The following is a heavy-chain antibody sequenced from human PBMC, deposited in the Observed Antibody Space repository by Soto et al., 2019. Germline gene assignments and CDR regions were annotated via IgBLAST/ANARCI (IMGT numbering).Heavy chain of an antibody. CDR1: GFTFSSYA. D-gene: IGHD2-15*01. CDR3: ARDCSGGSCYFVDAFDI. CDR2: ITYDGSNK. J-gene: IGHJ3*02. V-gene: IGHV3-30-3*01. Sequence: GGSLRLSCAASGFTFSSYAMHWVRQAPGKGLEWVSVITYDGSNKYYADSVKGRFTISRDNAKNSLYLQMNSLRAEDTAVYYCARDCSGGSCYFVDAFDIWGQGTMVTVS.